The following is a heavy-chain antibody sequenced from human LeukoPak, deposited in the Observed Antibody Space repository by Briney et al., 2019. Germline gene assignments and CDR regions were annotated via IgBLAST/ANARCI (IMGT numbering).Heavy chain of an antibody. CDR1: GFTFSSYS. Sequence: GGSLRLSCAASGFTFSSYSMNWVRQAPGKGLEWVSYISSSSGTIYYADSVKGRFTISRDNAKNSLYLQMNSLRAEDTAVYYCASDIEYYDSSPYWGQGTLVTVSS. CDR3: ASDIEYYDSSPY. CDR2: ISSSSGTI. J-gene: IGHJ4*02. D-gene: IGHD3-22*01. V-gene: IGHV3-48*01.